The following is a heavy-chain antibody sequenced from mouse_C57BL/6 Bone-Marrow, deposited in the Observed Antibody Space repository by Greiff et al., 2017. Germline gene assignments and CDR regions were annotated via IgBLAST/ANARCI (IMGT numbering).Heavy chain of an antibody. CDR3: ARDIYALDS. V-gene: IGHV1-58*01. CDR1: GYTFTSYG. Sequence: EVQLQQSGAELVRPGSSVKMSCTTSGYTFTSYGMNWVKQRPGQGLEWIGFIYTGSGYTDYNEKFKGKATLTSDTSSSTAYMQLSSLTSEDSAIFFRARDIYALDSGGQGTLVTVSS. J-gene: IGHJ4*01. CDR2: IYTGSGYT.